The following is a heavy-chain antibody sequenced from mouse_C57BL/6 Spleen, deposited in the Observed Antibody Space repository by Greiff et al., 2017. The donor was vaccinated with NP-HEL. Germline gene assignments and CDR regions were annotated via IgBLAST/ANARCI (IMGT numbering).Heavy chain of an antibody. J-gene: IGHJ3*01. CDR2: ISDGGSYT. Sequence: EVMLVESGGGLVKPGGSLKLSCAASGFTFSSYAMSWVRQTPEKRLEWVATISDGGSYTYYPDTVQGRFTISRDNAKTNLYLQMSHLKSEDTSMYYCARVLRSGFAYWGQGTLVTVSA. CDR1: GFTFSSYA. V-gene: IGHV5-4*03. CDR3: ARVLRSGFAY.